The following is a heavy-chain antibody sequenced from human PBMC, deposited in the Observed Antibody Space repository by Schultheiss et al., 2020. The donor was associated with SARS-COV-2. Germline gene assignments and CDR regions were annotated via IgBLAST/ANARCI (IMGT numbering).Heavy chain of an antibody. V-gene: IGHV3-11*06. Sequence: GESLKISCAASGFTFSDYYMSWIRQAPGKGLEWVSAISSSSSYIYYADSVKGRFTISRDNAKNSLYLQMNSLRAEDTAVYYCARPIYDFWSGPNDPRYYYYGMDVWGQGTTVTVSS. CDR2: ISSSSSYI. J-gene: IGHJ6*02. CDR1: GFTFSDYY. D-gene: IGHD3-3*01. CDR3: ARPIYDFWSGPNDPRYYYYGMDV.